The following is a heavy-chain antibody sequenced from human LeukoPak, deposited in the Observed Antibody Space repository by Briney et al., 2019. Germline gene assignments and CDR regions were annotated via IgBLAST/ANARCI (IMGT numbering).Heavy chain of an antibody. CDR2: IYPGDSDT. J-gene: IGHJ6*02. CDR3: ARMDIVVVPAGISSHGYYGMDV. CDR1: GYSFTSYW. Sequence: GESLKISCKGSGYSFTSYWIGWVRQVPGKGLEWMGIIYPGDSDTRYSPSFQGQVTISADKSISTAYLQWSSLKASDTAMYYCARMDIVVVPAGISSHGYYGMDVWGQGTTVTVSS. V-gene: IGHV5-51*01. D-gene: IGHD2-2*03.